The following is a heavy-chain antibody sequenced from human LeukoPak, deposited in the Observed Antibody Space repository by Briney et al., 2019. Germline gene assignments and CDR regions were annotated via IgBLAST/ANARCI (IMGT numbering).Heavy chain of an antibody. CDR3: ASLYCSRTSRYMDP. CDR2: THYSGSS. Sequence: SETLSLTCTVSGGSVSRGSYYWRWIRQPPGKGLEWIGYTHYSGSSNYNPSLKSRFTISLDTSKNQFSLNLKSVTAADTAVFYCASLYCSRTSRYMDPWGQGTLVIVSS. V-gene: IGHV4-61*01. J-gene: IGHJ5*02. D-gene: IGHD2-2*02. CDR1: GGSVSRGSYY.